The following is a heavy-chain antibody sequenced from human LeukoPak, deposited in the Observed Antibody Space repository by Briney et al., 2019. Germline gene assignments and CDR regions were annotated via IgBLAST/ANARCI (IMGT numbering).Heavy chain of an antibody. J-gene: IGHJ6*02. CDR3: ARCDSSGYTYYYYYYGMDV. CDR2: INPNSGGT. D-gene: IGHD3-22*01. CDR1: GYTFTGYY. V-gene: IGHV1-2*02. Sequence: ASVKVSCKASGYTFTGYYMHWVRQAPGQGLEWMGWINPNSGGTNYAQKFQGGVTMTRDTSISTAYMELSRLRSDDTAVYYCARCDSSGYTYYYYYYGMDVWGQGTTVTVSS.